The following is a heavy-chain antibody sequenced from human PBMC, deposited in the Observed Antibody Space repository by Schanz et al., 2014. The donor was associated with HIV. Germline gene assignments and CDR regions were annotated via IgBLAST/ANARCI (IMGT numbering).Heavy chain of an antibody. Sequence: QLQLQESGPGLVKPTQTLSLNCVVSGGSMSSGDHSWSWIRLPPGKGLEWIGYIYYSGSTYYNPSLKSRVTISLGTSKNQFSLKLSSVTAADTAVYYCARARRLAVAGTYFDYWGQGTLVTVSS. CDR1: GGSMSSGDHS. D-gene: IGHD6-19*01. CDR2: IYYSGST. V-gene: IGHV4-30-2*05. CDR3: ARARRLAVAGTYFDY. J-gene: IGHJ4*02.